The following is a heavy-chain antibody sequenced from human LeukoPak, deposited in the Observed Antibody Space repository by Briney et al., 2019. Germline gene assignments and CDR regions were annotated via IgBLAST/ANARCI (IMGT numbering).Heavy chain of an antibody. CDR1: GGTFISYA. CDR3: ARDMELRYFDWTYYFDY. Sequence: GASVKVSCKASGGTFISYAISWVRQAPGQGLEWMGGIIPIFGTANYAQKFQGRVTITADESTSTAYMELSSLRSEDTAVYYCARDMELRYFDWTYYFDYWGQGTLVTVSS. D-gene: IGHD3-9*01. V-gene: IGHV1-69*13. CDR2: IIPIFGTA. J-gene: IGHJ4*02.